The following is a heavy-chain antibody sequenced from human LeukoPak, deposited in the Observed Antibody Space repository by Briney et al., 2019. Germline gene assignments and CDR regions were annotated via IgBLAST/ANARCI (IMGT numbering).Heavy chain of an antibody. D-gene: IGHD2-15*01. Sequence: GGSLRLSCAASEFSFNTYSMNWLRQAPGKGLEWVAVISYDGSNKYYADSVKGRFTISRDNSKNTLYLQMNSLRAEDTAVYYCARDPGDNIVVVVAAFDYWGQGTLVTVSS. V-gene: IGHV3-30*03. J-gene: IGHJ4*02. CDR2: ISYDGSNK. CDR3: ARDPGDNIVVVVAAFDY. CDR1: EFSFNTYS.